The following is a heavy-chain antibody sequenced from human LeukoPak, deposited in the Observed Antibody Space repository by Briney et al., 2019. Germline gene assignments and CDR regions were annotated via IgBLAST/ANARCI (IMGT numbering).Heavy chain of an antibody. CDR3: AGVAVGAGTDYFDY. J-gene: IGHJ4*02. D-gene: IGHD6-19*01. CDR2: IYSSGST. CDR1: GFTVSSNY. Sequence: PGGSLRLSCAASGFTVSSNYMSWVRRAPGKGLEWVTVIYSSGSTYYADSVKDRFTISRDNSKNTKYLQMNSLRAEDTAVYYCAGVAVGAGTDYFDYWGQGTLVTVSS. V-gene: IGHV3-53*01.